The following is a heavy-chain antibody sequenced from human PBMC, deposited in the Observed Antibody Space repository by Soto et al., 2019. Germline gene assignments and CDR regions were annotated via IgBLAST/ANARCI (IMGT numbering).Heavy chain of an antibody. CDR2: IIPIFGTA. CDR1: GGTFSSYA. CDR3: ARDPFGGFGGWFDP. Sequence: QVQLVQSGAEVKKPGSSVKVSCKASGGTFSSYAISWVRQAPGQGLEWMGGIIPIFGTANYAQKFQGRVTXXAXEXXSTAYMELSSLRSEDTAVYYCARDPFGGFGGWFDPWGQGTLVTVSS. V-gene: IGHV1-69*12. D-gene: IGHD3-10*01. J-gene: IGHJ5*02.